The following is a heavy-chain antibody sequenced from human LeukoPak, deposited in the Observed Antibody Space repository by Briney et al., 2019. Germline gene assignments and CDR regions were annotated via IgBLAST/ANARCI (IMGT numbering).Heavy chain of an antibody. CDR2: INPNSGGT. CDR3: GRAGYSSGYIFDP. CDR1: GYTFTGYY. V-gene: IGHV1-2*02. Sequence: ASVKVSCKASGYTFTGYYMHWVRQAPGQGLEWMGWINPNSGGTNYAQKFQGRVTMTRDTSISTAYMELSRLRSDDTAVYYCGRAGYSSGYIFDPWGQGTLVTVSS. J-gene: IGHJ5*02. D-gene: IGHD3-22*01.